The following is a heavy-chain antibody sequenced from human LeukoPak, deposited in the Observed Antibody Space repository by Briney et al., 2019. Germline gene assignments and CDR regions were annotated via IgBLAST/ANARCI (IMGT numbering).Heavy chain of an antibody. J-gene: IGHJ4*02. CDR1: GFTFSSCA. V-gene: IGHV3-23*01. Sequence: PGGSLRLSCAASGFTFSSCAMSWVRQAPGKGLEWVSLISGSGDSRYYADSVKGRFTISRDNAKNSLYLQMNSLRAEDTALYYCARGTLKAAATDFDYWGQGTLVTVSS. CDR2: ISGSGDSR. D-gene: IGHD6-13*01. CDR3: ARGTLKAAATDFDY.